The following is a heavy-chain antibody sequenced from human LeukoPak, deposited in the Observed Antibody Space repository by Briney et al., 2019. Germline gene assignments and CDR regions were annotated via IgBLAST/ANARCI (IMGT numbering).Heavy chain of an antibody. CDR1: GFTFSSYE. Sequence: GGSLRLSCEASGFTFSSYEMNWVRQAPGKGLEWVSVIHNSGGGTYYTDSVKGRFTISRDNSKNTLFLQMSSLRAEDTAIYYCAKDYGGLSHFEYWGQGILVTVSS. CDR3: AKDYGGLSHFEY. V-gene: IGHV3-23*01. CDR2: IHNSGGGT. J-gene: IGHJ4*02. D-gene: IGHD4/OR15-4a*01.